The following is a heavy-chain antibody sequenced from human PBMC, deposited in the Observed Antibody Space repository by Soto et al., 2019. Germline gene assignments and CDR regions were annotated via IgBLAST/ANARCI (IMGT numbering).Heavy chain of an antibody. V-gene: IGHV3-23*01. D-gene: IGHD4-17*01. CDR2: ISGSGGST. Sequence: EVQLLESGGGLVQPGGSLRLSCAASGFTFSSYAMSWVRQAPGKGLEWVSAISGSGGSTYYADSVKGRFTISRDNSKNALYLQMNSLRAEDTAVYYCAKPPASSNTVTTFGYWGQGTLVTVSS. CDR1: GFTFSSYA. J-gene: IGHJ4*02. CDR3: AKPPASSNTVTTFGY.